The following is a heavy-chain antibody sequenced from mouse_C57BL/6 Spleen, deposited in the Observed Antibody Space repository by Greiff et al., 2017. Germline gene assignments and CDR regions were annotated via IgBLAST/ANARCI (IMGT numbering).Heavy chain of an antibody. D-gene: IGHD4-1*01. CDR2: IFPGSGST. V-gene: IGHV1-9*01. CDR1: GYTFTGYW. CDR3: ARKGGTGTFDY. Sequence: QVQLQQSGAELMKPGASVKLSCKATGYTFTGYWIAWVKQRPGHGLEWIGEIFPGSGSTNYNEKFKGKATFTADTSSNTAYMQISSLTTEDSATFYCARKGGTGTFDYWGQGTTLTVSS. J-gene: IGHJ2*01.